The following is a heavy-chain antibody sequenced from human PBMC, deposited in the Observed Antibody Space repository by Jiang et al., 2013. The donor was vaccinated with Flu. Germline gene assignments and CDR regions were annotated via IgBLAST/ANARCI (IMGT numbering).Heavy chain of an antibody. V-gene: IGHV6-1*01. J-gene: IGHJ5*02. D-gene: IGHD2-15*01. CDR2: TYYRSKWYN. CDR1: GDSVSSNSAA. Sequence: SQTLSLTCAISGDSVSSNSAAWNWIRQSPSRGLEWLGRTYYRSKWYNDYAVSVKSRITINPDTSKNQFSLQLNSVTPEDTAVYYCARGPPRYCSGGSCYDISNWFDPWGQGTLVTVSS. CDR3: ARGPPRYCSGGSCYDISNWFDP.